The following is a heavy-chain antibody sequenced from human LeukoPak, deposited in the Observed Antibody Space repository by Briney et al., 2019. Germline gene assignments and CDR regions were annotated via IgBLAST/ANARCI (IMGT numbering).Heavy chain of an antibody. CDR3: ARDRADCTNGVCSRAFDI. Sequence: PSQTLSLTCTVSGGSISSGSYYWSWIRQPAGKGLEWIGRIYTSGSTNYNPSLKSRVTMSVDTSKNQFSLKLSSVTAADTAVYYCARDRADCTNGVCSRAFDIWGQGTMVTVSS. V-gene: IGHV4-61*02. J-gene: IGHJ3*02. CDR1: GGSISSGSYY. D-gene: IGHD2-8*01. CDR2: IYTSGST.